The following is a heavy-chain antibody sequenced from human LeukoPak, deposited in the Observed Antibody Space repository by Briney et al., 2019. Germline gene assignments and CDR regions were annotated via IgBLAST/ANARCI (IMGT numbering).Heavy chain of an antibody. J-gene: IGHJ4*02. CDR2: INDSGSI. Sequence: SETLSPTCAVYGGSISGNFWTWIRQAPGKGLEWIGEINDSGSINYSPSLKSRVAISVDTSRNQFSLKLTSVTAADTAVYYCAGGGVAARLAYWGQGTLVTVSS. V-gene: IGHV4-34*01. CDR3: AGGGVAARLAY. D-gene: IGHD6-6*01. CDR1: GGSISGNF.